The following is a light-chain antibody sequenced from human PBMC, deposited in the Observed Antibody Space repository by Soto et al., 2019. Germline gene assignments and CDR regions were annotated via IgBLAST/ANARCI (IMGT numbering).Light chain of an antibody. J-gene: IGLJ3*02. CDR3: VAWDDRLNGPV. CDR1: SSNIGSHP. CDR2: TND. Sequence: QSALTQPPSASGTPGQSVIISCSGSSSNIGSHPVNWYQQLPGTAPKLLIYTNDQRPSGVPDRFSGSKSGTSASLAISGLQSEDEAHYYCVAWDDRLNGPVFGGGTKVTVL. V-gene: IGLV1-44*01.